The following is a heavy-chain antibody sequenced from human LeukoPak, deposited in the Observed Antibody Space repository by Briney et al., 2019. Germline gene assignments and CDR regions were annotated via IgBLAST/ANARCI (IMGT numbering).Heavy chain of an antibody. V-gene: IGHV3-33*01. J-gene: IGHJ6*02. Sequence: GRSLRLSCAASGFTFSNYGMHWVRQAPGKGLEWVAVIWYDGSNEYYADSVKGRFTISRDNSKNTLYLQMNSLRAEDTAVYYCARDSTNYYYGMDVWGQGTTVTVS. D-gene: IGHD3-3*02. CDR1: GFTFSNYG. CDR3: ARDSTNYYYGMDV. CDR2: IWYDGSNE.